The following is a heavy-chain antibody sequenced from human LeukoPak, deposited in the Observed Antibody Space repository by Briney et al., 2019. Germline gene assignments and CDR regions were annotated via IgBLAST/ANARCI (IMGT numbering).Heavy chain of an antibody. D-gene: IGHD3-9*01. J-gene: IGHJ4*02. CDR3: ARSAPYYDILTGYYAYYFDY. V-gene: IGHV4-39*07. CDR1: GASISGSGYY. CDR2: IYYTGST. Sequence: PSETLSLTCAVSGASISGSGYYLGWIRQPPGKGLEWIGNIYYTGSTYYNASLKSRVTISVDTSKNQFSLKLSSVTAADTAVYYCARSAPYYDILTGYYAYYFDYWGQGTLVTVSS.